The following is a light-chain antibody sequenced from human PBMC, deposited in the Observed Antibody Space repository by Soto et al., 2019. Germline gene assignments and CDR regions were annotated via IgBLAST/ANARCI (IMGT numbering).Light chain of an antibody. V-gene: IGLV2-14*01. J-gene: IGLJ1*01. CDR1: SSDVGDYHY. Sequence: QSALTQPASVSGSPGQSITISCTGTSSDVGDYHYVSWYQQHPGKAPKLMIYDVSNRPSGVSNRFSVSKSGNTASLTISGLQAEDEDDYYCSSYTSTSTLLYVFGTGTKLTVL. CDR3: SSYTSTSTLLYV. CDR2: DVS.